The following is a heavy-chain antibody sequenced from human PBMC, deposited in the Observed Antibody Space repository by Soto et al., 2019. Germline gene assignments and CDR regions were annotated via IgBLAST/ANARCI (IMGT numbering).Heavy chain of an antibody. CDR2: IVVGSGDT. D-gene: IGHD3-10*02. CDR3: AAAHVRDYNKNIYYVKWFDP. CDR1: GFTFSISA. V-gene: IGHV1-58*02. J-gene: IGHJ5*02. Sequence: SVKVSCKASGFTFSISAIQWMRQARGQRLEWIGWIVVGSGDTKYAQKFKQRVTMTRDVSTTTAYMELSSLRSEDTAVYYCAAAHVRDYNKNIYYVKWFDPWGQGSLVTVSS.